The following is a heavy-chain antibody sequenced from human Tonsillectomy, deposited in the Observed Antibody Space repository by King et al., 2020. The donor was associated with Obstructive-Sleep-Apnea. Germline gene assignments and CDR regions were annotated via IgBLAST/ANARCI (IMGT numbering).Heavy chain of an antibody. V-gene: IGHV1-58*02. Sequence: QLVESGPEVKKPGTSVKVSCKASGFTFTSSAMQWVRQARGQRLEWIGWIVVGSGNTNYAQKFQERVTITRDMSTSTAYMELSSLRSEDTAVYYCAADPLYSGSYSSDYWGQGTLVTVSS. CDR2: IVVGSGNT. CDR1: GFTFTSSA. D-gene: IGHD1-26*01. CDR3: AADPLYSGSYSSDY. J-gene: IGHJ4*02.